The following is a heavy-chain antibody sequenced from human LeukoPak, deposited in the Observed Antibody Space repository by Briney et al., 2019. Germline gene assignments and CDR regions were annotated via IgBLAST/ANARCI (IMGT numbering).Heavy chain of an antibody. CDR3: ALGPPRIIDFDY. D-gene: IGHD3-16*02. V-gene: IGHV2-5*01. CDR2: LYWKVYN. CDR1: GFSLGTRGAG. Sequence: SGPTLAKPPQTLTLTCTFSGFSLGTRGAGVGWFRQPPGKALEWVRLLYWKVYNRYSPSQEDRPTITDYTSKNQVALILIVVDPVATATYCCALGPPRIIDFDYWGQGTLVTVSS. J-gene: IGHJ4*02.